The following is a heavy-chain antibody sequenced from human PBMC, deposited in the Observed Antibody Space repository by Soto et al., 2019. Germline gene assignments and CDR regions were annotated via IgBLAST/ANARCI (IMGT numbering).Heavy chain of an antibody. V-gene: IGHV3-21*01. CDR2: ISSSSSYI. Sequence: PGGSLRLSSAASGFTFISYSMNWVRQAPGKGLEWVSSISSSSSYIYYADSVKGRVTISRDNAKNSLYLQMNSLRAEDTAVYYCARATARGAFDIWGQGTMVTVSS. J-gene: IGHJ3*02. CDR1: GFTFISYS. CDR3: ARATARGAFDI.